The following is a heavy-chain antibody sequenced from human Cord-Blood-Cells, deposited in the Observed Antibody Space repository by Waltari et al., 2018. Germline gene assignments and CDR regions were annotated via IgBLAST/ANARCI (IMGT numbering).Heavy chain of an antibody. D-gene: IGHD1-26*01. CDR3: ARGPSLRIVGAILYWYMDV. V-gene: IGHV4-34*01. Sequence: QVQLQQWGAGLLTPSETLSLTCAVYGGSFSGYYWTWIRQPPGKGLAWIGEINHSGSTNYNPSLKNRVTISVDTSKNQFSLKLSSVTAADTAVYYCARGPSLRIVGAILYWYMDVWGKGTTVTVSS. CDR1: GGSFSGYY. CDR2: INHSGST. J-gene: IGHJ6*03.